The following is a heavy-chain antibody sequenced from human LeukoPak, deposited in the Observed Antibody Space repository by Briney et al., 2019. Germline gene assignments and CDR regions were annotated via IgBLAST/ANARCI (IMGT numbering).Heavy chain of an antibody. CDR2: TIPIFGTA. D-gene: IGHD2-2*01. Sequence: GASVKVSCKASGGTFSSYAISWVRQAPGQGLEWMGGTIPIFGTANYAQKFQGRVTITTDESTSTAYMELSSLRSEDTAVYYCARDLGLNQLLSHHFYYYYYYMDVWGKGTTVTVSS. J-gene: IGHJ6*03. V-gene: IGHV1-69*05. CDR1: GGTFSSYA. CDR3: ARDLGLNQLLSHHFYYYYYYMDV.